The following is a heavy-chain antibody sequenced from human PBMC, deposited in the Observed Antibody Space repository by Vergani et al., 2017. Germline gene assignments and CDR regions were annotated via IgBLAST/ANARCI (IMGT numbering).Heavy chain of an antibody. J-gene: IGHJ4*02. CDR2: ISWNSGSI. V-gene: IGHV3-9*01. Sequence: EVQLVESGGGLVKPGGSLRLSCAASGFTFDDYAMHWVRQAPGKGLEWVSGISWNSGSIGYADSVKGRFTISRDNAKNSLYLQMNSLRAEDTALYYCARSKGPIAAAVVDYWGQGTLVTVSS. CDR3: ARSKGPIAAAVVDY. D-gene: IGHD6-13*01. CDR1: GFTFDDYA.